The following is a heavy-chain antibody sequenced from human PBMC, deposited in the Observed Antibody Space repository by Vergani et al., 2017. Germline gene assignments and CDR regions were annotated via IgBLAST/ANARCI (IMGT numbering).Heavy chain of an antibody. CDR2: IWYDGSNK. V-gene: IGHV3-33*01. J-gene: IGHJ6*03. CDR1: GFTFSSYG. D-gene: IGHD2-2*02. Sequence: QVQLVESGGGVVQPGRSLRLYCEASGFTFSSYGMHWVRQAPGKGLEWVAVIWYDGSNKYYADSVKGRFTISRENSKNTLYLQMNSLRAEDTAVYYCARVGGYCSSTSCYIGGDYYYYYMYVWGKGTTVTVSS. CDR3: ARVGGYCSSTSCYIGGDYYYYYMYV.